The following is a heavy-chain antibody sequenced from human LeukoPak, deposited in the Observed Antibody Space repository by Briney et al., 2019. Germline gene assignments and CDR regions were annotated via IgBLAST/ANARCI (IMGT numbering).Heavy chain of an antibody. J-gene: IGHJ4*02. CDR2: INPNSGGT. V-gene: IGHV1-2*06. D-gene: IGHD3-3*01. CDR1: GYTFTGYY. Sequence: GASVKVSCKASGYTFTGYYMHWVRQAPGQGLEWMGRINPNSGGTNYAQKFQGRVTMTRDTSISTAYMELSRLRSDDTAVYYCARDRKGDITIFGVVKYDYWGQGTLVTVSS. CDR3: ARDRKGDITIFGVVKYDY.